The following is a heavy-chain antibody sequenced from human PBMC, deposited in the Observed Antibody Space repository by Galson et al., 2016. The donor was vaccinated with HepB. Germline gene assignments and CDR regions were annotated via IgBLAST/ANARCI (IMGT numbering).Heavy chain of an antibody. J-gene: IGHJ6*02. D-gene: IGHD2-2*01. CDR3: ARELLGYCTSTTCSLTGGMDV. CDR1: RFTFSNYW. V-gene: IGHV3-7*01. Sequence: SLRLSCAASRFTFSNYWMSWVRQAPGKGLEWVANIKKDGSEKYYADSVKGRFTISRDNAKNSLYLQMKSLRAEDTAVYYCARELLGYCTSTTCSLTGGMDVWGQGTTVTVSS. CDR2: IKKDGSEK.